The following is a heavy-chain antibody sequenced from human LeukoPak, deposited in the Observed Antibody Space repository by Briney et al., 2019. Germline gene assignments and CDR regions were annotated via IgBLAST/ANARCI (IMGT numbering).Heavy chain of an antibody. J-gene: IGHJ4*02. CDR2: IDPGDSET. CDR3: ARQTSKGRSGDY. V-gene: IGHV5-51*01. Sequence: GESLKISCKTSGYSFSSYWIGWVRQMPGEGLEWMGIIDPGDSETRYSPSFEGQVTISADKSISTAYLQWSSLKASDTAMYYCARQTSKGRSGDYWGQGTLVTVSA. CDR1: GYSFSSYW. D-gene: IGHD7-27*01.